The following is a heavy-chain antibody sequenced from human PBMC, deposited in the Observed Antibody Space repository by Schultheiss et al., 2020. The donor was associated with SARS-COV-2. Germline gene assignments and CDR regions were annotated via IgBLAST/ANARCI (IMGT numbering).Heavy chain of an antibody. CDR1: GFTFSDYY. CDR3: ARHSYGTIDY. D-gene: IGHD5-18*01. Sequence: GESLKISCAASGFTFSDYYMSWIRQAPGKGLEWVAVISYDGSNKYYADSVKGRFTISRDNSKNTLYLQMNSLRAEDTAVYYCARHSYGTIDYWGQGTLVTVSS. CDR2: ISYDGSNK. J-gene: IGHJ4*02. V-gene: IGHV3-30*03.